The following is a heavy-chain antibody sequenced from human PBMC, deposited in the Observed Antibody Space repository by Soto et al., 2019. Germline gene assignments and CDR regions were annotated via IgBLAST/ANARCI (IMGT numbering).Heavy chain of an antibody. CDR3: TRDPVDSPVFDY. J-gene: IGHJ4*02. D-gene: IGHD2-15*01. CDR1: GFTVINTY. V-gene: IGHV3-66*01. Sequence: EMQLVESGGGLVQPGGSLRLSCAASGFTVINTYLSWVRQAPGKGLEWVSVIYRDGRTYYADSVKVRFTISRDHSKNTLYLHMNSLRAEDTAVYYCTRDPVDSPVFDYCGQGTLVTVSS. CDR2: IYRDGRT.